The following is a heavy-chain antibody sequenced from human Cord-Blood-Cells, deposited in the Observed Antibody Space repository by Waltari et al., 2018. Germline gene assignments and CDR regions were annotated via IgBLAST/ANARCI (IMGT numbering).Heavy chain of an antibody. V-gene: IGHV3-30-3*01. CDR2: ISYDGSNK. J-gene: IGHJ4*02. Sequence: QVQLVESGGGVVQPGRSLRLSCAASGFTFRSYALPWVRQAPGKGLEGVAVISYDGSNKYYADSVKGRFTISRDNSKNTLYLQMNSLRAEDTAVYYCAGSRGVADYWGQGTLVTVSS. CDR3: AGSRGVADY. CDR1: GFTFRSYA. D-gene: IGHD2-15*01.